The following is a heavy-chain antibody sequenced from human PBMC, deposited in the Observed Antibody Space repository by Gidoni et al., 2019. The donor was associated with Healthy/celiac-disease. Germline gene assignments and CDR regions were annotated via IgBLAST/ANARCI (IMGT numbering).Heavy chain of an antibody. D-gene: IGHD3-10*01. J-gene: IGHJ6*02. V-gene: IGHV1-18*01. CDR2: SSAYNGNT. CDR3: ARDVTMVRGVPGYYYYGMDV. CDR1: GYTFTSYG. Sequence: QVQLVQSGAEVKKPGASVKVSCKASGYTFTSYGISWVRQAPGQGLEWMGWSSAYNGNTNYAQKLQGRVTMTTDTSTSTAYMELRSLRSDDTAVYYCARDVTMVRGVPGYYYYGMDVWGQGTTVTVSS.